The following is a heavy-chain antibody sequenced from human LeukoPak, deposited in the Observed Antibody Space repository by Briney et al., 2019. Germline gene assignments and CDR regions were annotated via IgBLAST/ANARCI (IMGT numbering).Heavy chain of an antibody. D-gene: IGHD2-21*02. CDR1: GGTFSSYA. Sequence: ASVKVSCKASGGTFSSYAISWVRQAPGQGLEWMGGIIPIFGTANYAQKFQGRVTITADKSTSTAYMELSSLRSEDTAVYYCARGPLSSYCGGDCSWNYFDYWGQGTLVTVSS. CDR3: ARGPLSSYCGGDCSWNYFDY. V-gene: IGHV1-69*06. J-gene: IGHJ4*02. CDR2: IIPIFGTA.